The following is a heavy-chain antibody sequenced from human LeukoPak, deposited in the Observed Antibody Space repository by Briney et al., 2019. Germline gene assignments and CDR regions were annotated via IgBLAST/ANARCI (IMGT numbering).Heavy chain of an antibody. Sequence: GGSLRLSCAASGFTFSSCWMHWVRQAPGKGLEWVSAISGSGGSTYYADSVKGRFTISRDNSKNTLYLQMNSLRAEDTAVYYCAKYAAFNDYGDKDYWGQGTLVTVSS. CDR2: ISGSGGST. D-gene: IGHD4-17*01. J-gene: IGHJ4*02. V-gene: IGHV3-23*01. CDR1: GFTFSSCW. CDR3: AKYAAFNDYGDKDY.